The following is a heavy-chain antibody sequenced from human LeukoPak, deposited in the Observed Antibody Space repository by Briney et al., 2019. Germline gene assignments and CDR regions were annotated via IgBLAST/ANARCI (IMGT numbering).Heavy chain of an antibody. J-gene: IGHJ4*02. D-gene: IGHD3-16*01. CDR1: GFSFSRSD. CDR2: IGTAGDT. CDR3: ARTRITPGVQGLQMRYFDY. V-gene: IGHV3-13*01. Sequence: GGSLRLSCVASGFSFSRSDMHWVRQVTGKGLEWVSSIGTAGDTFYPGSVKGRFTISRENGKNSLYLQMNSLRADDTAVYYCARTRITPGVQGLQMRYFDYWGQGTLVTVSS.